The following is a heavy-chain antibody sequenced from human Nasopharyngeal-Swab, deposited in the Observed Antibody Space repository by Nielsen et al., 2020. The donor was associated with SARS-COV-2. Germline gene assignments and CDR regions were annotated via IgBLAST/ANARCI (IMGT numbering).Heavy chain of an antibody. J-gene: IGHJ1*01. CDR2: ISYDGSNK. Sequence: SCAASGFTFSSYGMHWVRQAPGKGLEWVAVISYDGSNKYYADSVKGRFTISRDNSKNTLYLQMNSLRAEDPAVYYCAKDLRWYQLLFSAEYFQHWGQGTLVTVSS. D-gene: IGHD2-2*01. CDR1: GFTFSSYG. CDR3: AKDLRWYQLLFSAEYFQH. V-gene: IGHV3-30*18.